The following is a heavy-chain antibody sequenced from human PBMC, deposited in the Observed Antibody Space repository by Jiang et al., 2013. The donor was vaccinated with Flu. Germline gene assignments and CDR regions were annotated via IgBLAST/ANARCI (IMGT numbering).Heavy chain of an antibody. D-gene: IGHD5-18*01. CDR1: GYSISSGYY. J-gene: IGHJ3*02. CDR3: ARGYSYGSHDAFDI. Sequence: GLVKPSETLSLTCTVSGYSISSGYYWGWIRQPPGKGLEWIGSIYHSGSTYYNPSLKSRVTISVDTSKNQFSLKLSSVTAADTAVYYCARGYSYGSHDAFDIWGQGTMVTVSS. V-gene: IGHV4-38-2*02. CDR2: IYHSGST.